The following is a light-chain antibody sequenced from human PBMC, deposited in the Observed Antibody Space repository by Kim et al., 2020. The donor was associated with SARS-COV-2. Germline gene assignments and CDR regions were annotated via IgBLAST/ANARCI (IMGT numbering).Light chain of an antibody. J-gene: IGKJ4*01. CDR3: QQYGSSPLT. V-gene: IGKV3-20*01. Sequence: EIVLTQSPGTPSLSPGERATLSCRASKSVSSSYLAWYQQKPGQAPRLLIYGASSRATGIPDRFSGSGSGTDFTLTISRLEPEDFAVYYCQQYGSSPLTFGGGTKVDIK. CDR1: KSVSSSY. CDR2: GAS.